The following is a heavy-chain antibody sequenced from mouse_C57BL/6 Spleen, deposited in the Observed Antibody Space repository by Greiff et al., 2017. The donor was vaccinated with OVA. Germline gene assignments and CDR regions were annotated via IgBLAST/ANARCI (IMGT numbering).Heavy chain of an antibody. CDR3: ARSGNRLYWYFDV. CDR2: IDPSDSET. J-gene: IGHJ1*03. V-gene: IGHV1-52*01. D-gene: IGHD3-1*01. CDR1: GYTFTSYW. Sequence: VQLQQPGAELVRPGSSVKLSCKASGYTFTSYWMNWVKQRPIQGLEWIGNIDPSDSETHYNQKFKDKATLTVDKSSSTAYMQLSSLTSEDSSVYYCARSGNRLYWYFDVWGTGTTVTVSS.